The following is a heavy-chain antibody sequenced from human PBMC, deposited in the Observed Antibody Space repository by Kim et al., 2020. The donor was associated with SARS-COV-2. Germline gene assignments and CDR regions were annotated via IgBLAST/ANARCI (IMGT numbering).Heavy chain of an antibody. D-gene: IGHD3-10*01. J-gene: IGHJ5*02. CDR2: INSDGSGT. CDR3: ATGSPWSGERERFDP. V-gene: IGHV3-74*01. CDR1: GFTFSSYW. Sequence: GGSLRLSCAASGFTFSSYWMYWVRQSPGKGLVWVSCINSDGSGTIYADSVKGRFTISRDNARKTVYLQMNSLRGEDTAVYYCATGSPWSGERERFDPWGQGTLVTVSS.